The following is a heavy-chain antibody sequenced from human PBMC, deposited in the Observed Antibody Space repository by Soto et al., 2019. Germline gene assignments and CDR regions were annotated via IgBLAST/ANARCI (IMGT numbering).Heavy chain of an antibody. CDR3: ARSTERAGTYYYDGMGG. V-gene: IGHV4-39*01. Sequence: KASETLSLTCTVSGGSISSSSYYWGWIRQPPGKGLEWIGSIYYSGSTYYNPSLKSRVTISVDTSKNQFSLKLSSETAADTAAYFGARSTERAGTYYYDGMGGLGQGTTGTVSS. CDR2: IYYSGST. J-gene: IGHJ6*02. D-gene: IGHD6-19*01. CDR1: GGSISSSSYY.